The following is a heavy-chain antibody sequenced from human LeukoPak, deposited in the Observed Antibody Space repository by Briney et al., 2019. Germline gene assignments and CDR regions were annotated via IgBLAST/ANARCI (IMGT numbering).Heavy chain of an antibody. CDR2: INYSGTI. CDR1: GGSINSNNHY. D-gene: IGHD5-18*01. V-gene: IGHV4-39*01. J-gene: IGHJ4*02. CDR3: ARHPGYSSGWWYFDF. Sequence: SQTLSLTCNVSGGSINSNNHYWGWIRQPPGKGLEWLGSINYSGTIFYSPSLNSRVTISVDTSGNQFSLKLTSATAADTAVYYCARHPGYSSGWWYFDFWGQGTLVTVSS.